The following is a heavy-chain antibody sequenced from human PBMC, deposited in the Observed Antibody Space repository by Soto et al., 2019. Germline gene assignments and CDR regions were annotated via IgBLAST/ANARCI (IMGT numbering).Heavy chain of an antibody. CDR3: ARGPQWLAPRWFDP. V-gene: IGHV4-34*01. CDR1: GGSFSGYY. D-gene: IGHD6-19*01. Sequence: SETLSLTCAVYGGSFSGYYWSWIRQPPGKGLEWIGEINHSGSTNYNPSLKSRVXISVDTSKNQFSLKLSSVTAADTAVYYCARGPQWLAPRWFDPWGQGTLVTVPS. J-gene: IGHJ5*02. CDR2: INHSGST.